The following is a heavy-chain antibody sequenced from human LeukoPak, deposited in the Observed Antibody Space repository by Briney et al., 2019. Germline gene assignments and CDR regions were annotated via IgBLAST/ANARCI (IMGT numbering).Heavy chain of an antibody. Sequence: ASVKVSCKASGYTFTSYGISWVRQAPGQGLEWMGWISAYNGNTNYAQKLQGRVTMTTDTSTSTAYMELRSLRSDDTAVYYCARDRGNYDSSDPLDYWGQGTLVTVSS. V-gene: IGHV1-18*01. CDR3: ARDRGNYDSSDPLDY. CDR2: ISAYNGNT. D-gene: IGHD3-22*01. CDR1: GYTFTSYG. J-gene: IGHJ4*02.